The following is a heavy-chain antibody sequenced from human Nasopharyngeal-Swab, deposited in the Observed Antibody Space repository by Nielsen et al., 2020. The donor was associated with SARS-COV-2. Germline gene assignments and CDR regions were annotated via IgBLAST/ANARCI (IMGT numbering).Heavy chain of an antibody. J-gene: IGHJ3*02. CDR1: GIFVSGNY. CDR3: ASPVFGVVSDAFDI. D-gene: IGHD3-3*01. CDR2: VYSGGST. Sequence: GGSLRLSCAASGIFVSGNYMNWVRKAPGMGLEWVSVVYSGGSTFYADSVKGRFTISRDNSKNTLYLQMNNLRPEDTAMYYCASPVFGVVSDAFDIWGQGTMVTVSS. V-gene: IGHV3-53*01.